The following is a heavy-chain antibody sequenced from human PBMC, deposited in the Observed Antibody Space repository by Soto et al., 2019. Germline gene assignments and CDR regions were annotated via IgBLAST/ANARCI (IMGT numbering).Heavy chain of an antibody. CDR2: ISPYNGNT. Sequence: GAAVKVSCKSSGYTFTNFGISWVRQDPGLGLEWVGWISPYNGNTQTVEKLQGRVTMTTDTSTSTAYMELRSLRSDDTAVYYCARGRDYGDFYFDYWGQGTLVTVSS. CDR1: GYTFTNFG. CDR3: ARGRDYGDFYFDY. V-gene: IGHV1-18*01. J-gene: IGHJ4*02. D-gene: IGHD4-17*01.